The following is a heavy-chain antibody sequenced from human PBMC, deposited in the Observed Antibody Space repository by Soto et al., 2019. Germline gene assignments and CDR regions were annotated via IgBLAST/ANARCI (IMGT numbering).Heavy chain of an antibody. CDR1: GGSISSYY. V-gene: IGHV4-39*01. J-gene: IGHJ3*02. Sequence: SETLSLTCTASGGSISSYYWGWIRQPPGKGLEWIGSIYYSGSTYYNPSLKSRVTISVDTSKNQFSLKLSSVTAADTAVYYCAKGGSGSYSNAFDIWGQGTMVTVSS. CDR3: AKGGSGSYSNAFDI. CDR2: IYYSGST. D-gene: IGHD3-10*01.